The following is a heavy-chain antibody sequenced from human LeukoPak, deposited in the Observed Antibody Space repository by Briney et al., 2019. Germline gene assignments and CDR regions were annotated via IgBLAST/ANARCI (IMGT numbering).Heavy chain of an antibody. V-gene: IGHV4-59*01. CDR1: GGSISRYY. J-gene: IGHJ5*02. Sequence: SDTLSLTCTVSGGSISRYYWSWIRQPPGKGLEWIGNIYYNGSTNYKPSLKSRVTISVHTSKNQFSLNLRSLTAADTAVYYCARGGYSGYASDRWGQGTRVTVSS. CDR2: IYYNGST. D-gene: IGHD5-12*01. CDR3: ARGGYSGYASDR.